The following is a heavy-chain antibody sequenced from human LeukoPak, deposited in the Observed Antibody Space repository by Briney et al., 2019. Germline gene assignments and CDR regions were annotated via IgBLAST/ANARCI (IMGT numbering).Heavy chain of an antibody. J-gene: IGHJ4*02. Sequence: ASVKVSCKASGYTFTSFDISWVRQATGQGLEWMGWMNPNSGNTGYAQKFQGRVTMTRDTSITTAYMELSSLRSEDTAVYYCARRYSGVMQGYFDYWGQGTLVTVSS. CDR2: MNPNSGNT. V-gene: IGHV1-8*02. CDR1: GYTFTSFD. D-gene: IGHD5-12*01. CDR3: ARRYSGVMQGYFDY.